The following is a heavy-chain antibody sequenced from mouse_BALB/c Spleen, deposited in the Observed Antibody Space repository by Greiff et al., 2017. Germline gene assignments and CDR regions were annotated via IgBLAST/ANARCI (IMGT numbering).Heavy chain of an antibody. V-gene: IGHV5-9-4*01. CDR2: ISSGGSYT. Sequence: EVQLVESGGGLVKPGGSLKLSCAASGFTFSSYAMSWVRQSPEKRLEWVAEISSGGSYTYYPDTVTGRFTISRDNAKNTLYLEMSSLRSEDTAMYYCARDMGGNYVGNWYFDVWGAGTTVTVSS. J-gene: IGHJ1*01. D-gene: IGHD2-1*01. CDR1: GFTFSSYA. CDR3: ARDMGGNYVGNWYFDV.